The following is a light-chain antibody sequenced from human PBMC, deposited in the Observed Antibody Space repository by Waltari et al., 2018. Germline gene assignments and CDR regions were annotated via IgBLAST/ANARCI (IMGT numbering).Light chain of an antibody. CDR3: SSFTSSSTLV. CDR2: DVT. V-gene: IGLV2-14*03. Sequence: QSALTQPVSVSGSPGQSITISCTGTISDVGGYNYVAWYQQHPGKAPKLLIYDVTNRPSGVSNRFSGSKSGNTASLTISGLQAEDEADYHCSSFTSSSTLVFGTVTKVTVL. J-gene: IGLJ1*01. CDR1: ISDVGGYNY.